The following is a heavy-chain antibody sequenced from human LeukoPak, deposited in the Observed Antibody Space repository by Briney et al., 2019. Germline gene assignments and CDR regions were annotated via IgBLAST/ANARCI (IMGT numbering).Heavy chain of an antibody. CDR2: ISSNGGST. CDR1: GFTFSSYA. V-gene: IGHV3-64D*09. Sequence: GGSLILSCSASGFTFSSYAMHWVRQAPGKGLEYVSAISSNGGSTYYADSVKGRFTISRDNSKNTLYLQMSSLRAEDTAVYYCVKDSSSWVFDYWGQGTLVTVSS. CDR3: VKDSSSWVFDY. J-gene: IGHJ4*02. D-gene: IGHD6-13*01.